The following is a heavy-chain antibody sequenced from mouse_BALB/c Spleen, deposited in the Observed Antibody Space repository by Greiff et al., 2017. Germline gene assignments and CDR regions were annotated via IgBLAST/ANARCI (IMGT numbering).Heavy chain of an antibody. Sequence: VQLQQPGAELVKPGASVKMSCKASGYTFTSYWMHWVKQRPGQGLEWIGEINPSNGRTNYNEKFKSKATLTVDKSSSTAYMHLSSLTSEDSAVSAFYCCASYDNDKDFADWGQGTLVTVSA. J-gene: IGHJ3*01. D-gene: IGHD2-4*01. V-gene: IGHV1S81*02. CDR3: YCCASYDNDKDFAD. CDR1: GYTFTSYW. CDR2: INPSNGRT.